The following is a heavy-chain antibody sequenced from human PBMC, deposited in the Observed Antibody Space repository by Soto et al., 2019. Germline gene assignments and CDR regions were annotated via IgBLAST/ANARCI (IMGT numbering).Heavy chain of an antibody. Sequence: EVQLVESGGGVIQPGGSLRLSCAASGFAVSSKYMTWVHQAPGKGLEWVSVISGGGTTYYADSVEGRFTISRDTSKNTLYLQMNSLRAEDTAVYYCVQTTGWPGFDSWGQGTLVTVSS. CDR3: VQTTGWPGFDS. D-gene: IGHD6-19*01. CDR1: GFAVSSKY. J-gene: IGHJ4*02. CDR2: ISGGGTT. V-gene: IGHV3-53*01.